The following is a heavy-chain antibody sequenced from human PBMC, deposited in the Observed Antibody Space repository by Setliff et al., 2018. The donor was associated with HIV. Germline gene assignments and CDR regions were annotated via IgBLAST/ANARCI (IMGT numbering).Heavy chain of an antibody. Sequence: RGESLKISCKGSGYSFSTYWIGWVRQMPGKGLEWMGIIYPGDSDTTYSPSFQGQVTISADKSISTAYLQWSSLKASDTAMYYCARHTRQLEFLEWLSPHYYHYYYMDVWGKGTTVTVSS. CDR3: ARHTRQLEFLEWLSPHYYHYYYMDV. V-gene: IGHV5-51*01. D-gene: IGHD3-3*01. CDR2: IYPGDSDT. J-gene: IGHJ6*03. CDR1: GYSFSTYW.